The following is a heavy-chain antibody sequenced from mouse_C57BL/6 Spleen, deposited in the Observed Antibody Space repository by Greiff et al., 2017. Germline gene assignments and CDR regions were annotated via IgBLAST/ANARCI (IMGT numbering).Heavy chain of an antibody. CDR3: AREGGYGNYYAMDY. J-gene: IGHJ4*01. D-gene: IGHD2-10*02. V-gene: IGHV1-64*01. CDR2: IHPNSGST. CDR1: GYTFTSYW. Sequence: QVHVKQSGAELVKPGASVKLSCKASGYTFTSYWMHWVKQRPGQGLEWIGMIHPNSGSTNYNEKFKSKATLTVDKSSSTAYMQLSSLTSEDSAVYYCAREGGYGNYYAMDYWGQGTSVTVSS.